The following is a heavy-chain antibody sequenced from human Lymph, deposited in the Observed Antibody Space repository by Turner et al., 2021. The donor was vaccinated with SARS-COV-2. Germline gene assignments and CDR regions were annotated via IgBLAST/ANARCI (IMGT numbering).Heavy chain of an antibody. CDR3: AKDISSTVTTGVVNWFDP. CDR1: GFTFDDFA. D-gene: IGHD4-17*01. J-gene: IGHJ5*02. Sequence: EVQLLESGGGLVQPGRSLRLSCAASGFTFDDFAMHWVRQAPGKGLGWVSGISWKSGSIGYADSVKGRFTISRDNAKNSLYLQMNSLRAEDTALYFCAKDISSTVTTGVVNWFDPWGQGTLVTVSS. CDR2: ISWKSGSI. V-gene: IGHV3-9*01.